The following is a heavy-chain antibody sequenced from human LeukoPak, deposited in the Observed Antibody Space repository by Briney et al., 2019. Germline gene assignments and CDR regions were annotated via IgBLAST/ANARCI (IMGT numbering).Heavy chain of an antibody. CDR2: INHSGST. CDR1: GGSISSGDYY. D-gene: IGHD6-19*01. CDR3: ARVPLSGHRIAVAGGFDY. J-gene: IGHJ4*02. V-gene: IGHV4-39*07. Sequence: PSETLSLTCTVSGGSISSGDYYWSWIRQPPGKGLEWIGEINHSGSTNYNPSLKSRVTISVDTSKNQFSLKLSSVTAADTAVYYCARVPLSGHRIAVAGGFDYWGQGTLVTVSS.